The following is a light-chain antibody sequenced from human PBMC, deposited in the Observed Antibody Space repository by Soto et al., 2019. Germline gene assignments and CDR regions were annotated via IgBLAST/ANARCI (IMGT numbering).Light chain of an antibody. CDR3: QQYNNWPWT. CDR1: QSISSW. V-gene: IGKV1-5*01. Sequence: DIQMTQSPSTLSASVGDRVTITCRASQSISSWLAWYQQKPGKAPNLLIYDASILQSGVPSRFSGSGSGTEFTLTISTLQSEDFAVYYCQQYNNWPWTFGQGTKVDIK. CDR2: DAS. J-gene: IGKJ1*01.